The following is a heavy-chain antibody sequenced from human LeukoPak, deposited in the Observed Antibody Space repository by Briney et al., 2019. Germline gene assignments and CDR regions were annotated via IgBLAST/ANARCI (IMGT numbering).Heavy chain of an antibody. CDR3: ARTYYYDSSGYPLTFDY. CDR1: GYTFTSYY. D-gene: IGHD3-22*01. J-gene: IGHJ4*02. CDR2: INPSGGST. V-gene: IGHV1-46*01. Sequence: ASVKVSCKASGYTFTSYYMHWVRQAPGQGLEWMGIINPSGGSTNYAQKFQGRVTITTDESTSTAYMELSSLRSEDTAVYYCARTYYYDSSGYPLTFDYWGQGTLVTVSS.